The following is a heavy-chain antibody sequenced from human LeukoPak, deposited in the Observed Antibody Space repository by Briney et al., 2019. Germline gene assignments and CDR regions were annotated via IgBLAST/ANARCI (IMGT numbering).Heavy chain of an antibody. V-gene: IGHV4-39*07. J-gene: IGHJ4*02. Sequence: PLETPCLTSTLSRDSISSSSYCSGSVRHPPGKWLEWIGSIPYSGSTYYNPSLTSPLTISIDTAKNYFSLKPRCVTAADPAVYYCARCKVYYVWGSYYETCDYWGQGALVTVSS. CDR3: ARCKVYYVWGSYYETCDY. CDR2: IPYSGST. D-gene: IGHD3-10*01. CDR1: RDSISSSSYC.